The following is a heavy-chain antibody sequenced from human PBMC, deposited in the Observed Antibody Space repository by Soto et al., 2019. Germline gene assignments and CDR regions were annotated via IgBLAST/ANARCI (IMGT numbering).Heavy chain of an antibody. V-gene: IGHV1-69*02. J-gene: IGHJ4*02. CDR1: GGTFSSYT. D-gene: IGHD2-15*01. CDR2: IIPILGIA. Sequence: SSVKVSCKASGGTFSSYTISWVRQAPGQGLEWMGRIIPILGIANYAQKFQGRVTITADKSTSTAYMELSSLRSEDTAVYYCALGPELGYCSGGSCYPNYFDYWGQGTLVTVSS. CDR3: ALGPELGYCSGGSCYPNYFDY.